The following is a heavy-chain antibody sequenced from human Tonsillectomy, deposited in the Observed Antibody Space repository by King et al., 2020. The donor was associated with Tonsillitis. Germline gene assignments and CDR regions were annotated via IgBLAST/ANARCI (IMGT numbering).Heavy chain of an antibody. J-gene: IGHJ4*02. D-gene: IGHD2-2*01. Sequence: VQLVESGGALVQPGGSLRLSCAAAGFSFSDFAIHWVRQAPGRGLEYFSVVSGDGTRTYYAYSVRGIFTISRENSPNTVYVQVTGLRAEDTALYYCVKAGCSSTSCSFDYWGQGTLVTVSS. CDR1: GFSFSDFA. V-gene: IGHV3-64*03. CDR2: VSGDGTRT. CDR3: VKAGCSSTSCSFDY.